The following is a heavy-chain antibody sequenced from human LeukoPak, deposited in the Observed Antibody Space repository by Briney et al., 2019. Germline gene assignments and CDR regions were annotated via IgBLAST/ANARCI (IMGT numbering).Heavy chain of an antibody. V-gene: IGHV4-4*07. CDR3: ARSPFRQQVEPFDY. D-gene: IGHD6-13*01. Sequence: PSETLSLTCTVSGGSISSYYWSWIRQPAGKGLEWIGRIYTSGSTNYNPSLKSRVTMSVDTSKNQFSLQLNSVTPEDTAVYYCARSPFRQQVEPFDYWGQGALVTVSS. CDR1: GGSISSYY. J-gene: IGHJ4*02. CDR2: IYTSGST.